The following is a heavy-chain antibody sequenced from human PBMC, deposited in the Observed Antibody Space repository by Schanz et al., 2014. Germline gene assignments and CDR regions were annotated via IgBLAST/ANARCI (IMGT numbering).Heavy chain of an antibody. CDR1: GGTFNSYT. J-gene: IGHJ4*02. D-gene: IGHD4-17*01. CDR3: ARGYGDSPTDV. CDR2: IIPILGIA. Sequence: QVLLVQSGAEVKQPGASVKVSCKASGGTFNSYTINWVRQAPGQGLEWMGRIIPILGIANYAQKFQGRVPITADRSTSTAYMELSSLRSEDTAVYYCARGYGDSPTDVWGQGTLVTVSS. V-gene: IGHV1-69*09.